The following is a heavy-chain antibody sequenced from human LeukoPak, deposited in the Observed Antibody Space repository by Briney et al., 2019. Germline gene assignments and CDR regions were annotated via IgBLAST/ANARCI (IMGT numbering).Heavy chain of an antibody. CDR2: VYYSGTT. CDR1: GGSISSSSYY. V-gene: IGHV4-39*01. CDR3: ATLRGFGEQPSY. J-gene: IGHJ4*02. Sequence: SETLSLTCTVSGGSISSSSYYWGWIRQPPGKGLEWIGGVYYSGTTYYNPSLKSRVTISVDTSKNQFSLKMSSVTAAATAVYYCATLRGFGEQPSYWGQGTLVTVSS. D-gene: IGHD3-10*01.